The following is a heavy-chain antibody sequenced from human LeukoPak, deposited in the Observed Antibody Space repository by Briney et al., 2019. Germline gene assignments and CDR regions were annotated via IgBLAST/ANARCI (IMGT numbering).Heavy chain of an antibody. CDR2: ITSSGTYI. J-gene: IGHJ6*03. V-gene: IGHV3-21*01. CDR3: ARDPYSGNYGNYYYYMDV. Sequence: GGSLRLSRATSGFTFNNYNMNWVRQAPGRALEWVSSITSSGTYIFYADSVKGRFTISRDNAKNSLYLQMNSLGPEDTAVYYCARDPYSGNYGNYYYYMDVWGKGTTVTISS. CDR1: GFTFNNYN. D-gene: IGHD1-26*01.